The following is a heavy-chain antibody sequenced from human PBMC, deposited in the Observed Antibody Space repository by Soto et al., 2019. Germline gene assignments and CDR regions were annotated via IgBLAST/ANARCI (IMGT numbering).Heavy chain of an antibody. Sequence: PGGSLRLSCAASGFTFSMYAITWVRQAPVKGLEWVSSVSGSSSYIYYADSVKGRFTVSRDNANNLVFLQMNGLRPEDTAMYYCARDLRGHYGPWGQGTMVTVSS. CDR2: VSGSSSYI. CDR1: GFTFSMYA. CDR3: ARDLRGHYGP. J-gene: IGHJ3*01. V-gene: IGHV3-21*06. D-gene: IGHD4-17*01.